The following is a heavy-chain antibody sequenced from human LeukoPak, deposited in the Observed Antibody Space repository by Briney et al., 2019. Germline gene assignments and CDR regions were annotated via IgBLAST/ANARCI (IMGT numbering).Heavy chain of an antibody. CDR3: ARGDIVVVVAAPHFDY. Sequence: PSETLSLTCAVYGGSFSGYYWSWIRQPPGKGLEWSGEINHSGSTNYNPSLKSRVTISVDTSKNQFSLKLSSVTAADTAVYYCARGDIVVVVAAPHFDYWGQGTLVTVSS. V-gene: IGHV4-34*01. CDR2: INHSGST. J-gene: IGHJ4*02. D-gene: IGHD2-15*01. CDR1: GGSFSGYY.